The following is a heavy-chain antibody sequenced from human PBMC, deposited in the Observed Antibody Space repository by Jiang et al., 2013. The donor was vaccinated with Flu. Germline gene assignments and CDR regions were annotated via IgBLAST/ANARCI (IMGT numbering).Heavy chain of an antibody. CDR3: AKXSLVEYGDAGGAGYRYYYGMDV. Sequence: VQLVESGGGVVQPGRSLRLSCAASGFTFSSYGMHWVRQAPGKGLEWVAVISYDGSNKYYADSVKGRFTISRDNSKNTLYLQMNSLRAEDTAVYYCAKXSLVEYGDAGGAGYRYYYGMDVWG. V-gene: IGHV3-30*18. CDR2: ISYDGSNK. J-gene: IGHJ6*01. D-gene: IGHD4-17*01. CDR1: GFTFSSYG.